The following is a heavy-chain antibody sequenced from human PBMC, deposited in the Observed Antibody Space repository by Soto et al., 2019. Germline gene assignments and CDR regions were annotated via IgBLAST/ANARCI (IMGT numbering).Heavy chain of an antibody. CDR3: ARGQEKSDIVVVVAATPSRSKQLYYFDY. J-gene: IGHJ4*02. Sequence: SETLSLTCAVSGGSMTNSDYDWDWIRRPPGEGLEWIGTIYYDGGTYYNPSLKSRVTMSVDTSKNQFSLKLSSVTAADTAVYYCARGQEKSDIVVVVAATPSRSKQLYYFDYWGQGTLVTVSS. CDR2: IYYDGGT. V-gene: IGHV4-39*01. D-gene: IGHD2-15*01. CDR1: GGSMTNSDYD.